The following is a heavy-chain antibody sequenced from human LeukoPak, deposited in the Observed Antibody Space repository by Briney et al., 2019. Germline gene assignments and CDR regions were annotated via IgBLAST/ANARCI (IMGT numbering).Heavy chain of an antibody. CDR1: GDSIRSDSHY. Sequence: SETQSLTCTVSGDSIRSDSHYWGWIRQSPGKCLEWIGSIHYSGSTYYNPPLKSRVTISVDTPKNQFSLKLSPVTAADTAVYYCATHVYSSGWYFDYWGQGTLVTVSS. V-gene: IGHV4-39*01. J-gene: IGHJ4*02. CDR2: IHYSGST. D-gene: IGHD6-19*01. CDR3: ATHVYSSGWYFDY.